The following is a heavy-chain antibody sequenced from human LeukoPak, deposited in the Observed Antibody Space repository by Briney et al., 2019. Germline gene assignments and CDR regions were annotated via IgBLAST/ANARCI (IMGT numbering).Heavy chain of an antibody. J-gene: IGHJ4*02. CDR2: ISGSGGST. V-gene: IGHV3-23*01. CDR3: AKDPYVLQYFDY. CDR1: GFTFSSYG. Sequence: GGSLRLSCAASGFTFSSYGMSWVRQAPGKGLEWVSAISGSGGSTYYADSVKGRFTISRDNSKNTLYLQMNSLRAEDTAVYYCAKDPYVLQYFDYWGQGTLVTVSS. D-gene: IGHD3-9*01.